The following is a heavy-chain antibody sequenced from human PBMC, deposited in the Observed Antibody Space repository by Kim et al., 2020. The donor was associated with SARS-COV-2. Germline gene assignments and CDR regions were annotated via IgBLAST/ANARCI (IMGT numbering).Heavy chain of an antibody. V-gene: IGHV3-30*07. J-gene: IGHJ4*02. Sequence: SVKGRFTISRDNSKNTLYLQMNSLRAEDTAVYYCAREGDYSSGWYGYFDYWGQGTLVTVSS. CDR3: AREGDYSSGWYGYFDY. D-gene: IGHD6-19*01.